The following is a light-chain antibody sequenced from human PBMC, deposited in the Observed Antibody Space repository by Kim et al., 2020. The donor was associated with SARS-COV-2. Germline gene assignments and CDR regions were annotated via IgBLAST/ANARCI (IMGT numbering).Light chain of an antibody. J-gene: IGKJ2*01. Sequence: SLSPRERATLSCRARQSISDNYLAWYQQKTGQAPRLLICGASSRATGIPDRFSGSGSGTDFTLTISRLGPEDFALYYCQQYGNSPTFGQGTKLEI. CDR1: QSISDNY. CDR3: QQYGNSPT. CDR2: GAS. V-gene: IGKV3-20*01.